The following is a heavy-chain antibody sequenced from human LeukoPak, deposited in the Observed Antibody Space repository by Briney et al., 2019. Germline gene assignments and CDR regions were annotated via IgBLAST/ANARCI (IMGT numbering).Heavy chain of an antibody. J-gene: IGHJ3*02. CDR3: ARGIPAAPRSDFDI. CDR1: GYTFTGYY. CDR2: IIPKSGGT. Sequence: SRKVSCKASGYTFTGYYMHWVRQAPGQGLEWIGWIIPKSGGTNYAQKFQGRVTMTRDTSISTAYMELSRLRSDDTAVYYCARGIPAAPRSDFDIWGQGQMVTVS. V-gene: IGHV1-2*02. D-gene: IGHD6-13*01.